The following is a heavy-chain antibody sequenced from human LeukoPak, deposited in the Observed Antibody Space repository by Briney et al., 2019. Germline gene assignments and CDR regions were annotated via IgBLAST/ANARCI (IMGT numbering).Heavy chain of an antibody. Sequence: ASVKVSCKASGYTFTGYYMHWVRQAPGQGLEWMGRIIPNSGGTNYAQKFQGRVTMTRDTSISTAYMELSRLRSDDTAVYYCARIGYSYDHYYYYYMDVWGKGTTVTVSS. D-gene: IGHD5-18*01. CDR1: GYTFTGYY. J-gene: IGHJ6*03. CDR3: ARIGYSYDHYYYYYMDV. CDR2: IIPNSGGT. V-gene: IGHV1-2*06.